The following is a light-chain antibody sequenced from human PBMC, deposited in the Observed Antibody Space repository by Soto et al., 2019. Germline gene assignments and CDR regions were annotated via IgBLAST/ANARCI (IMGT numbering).Light chain of an antibody. CDR2: GAS. CDR3: QQCHSCPLT. CDR1: QSINSN. V-gene: IGKV3-15*01. J-gene: IGKJ4*01. Sequence: EIVMTQSPATLSVSPGERATLSCRASQSINSNLAWYQQKPGQAPMLLISGASTRAADISPRFSGSGSGTEFTLTISSLQSEDFGVYYCQQCHSCPLTFGGGTKVEIK.